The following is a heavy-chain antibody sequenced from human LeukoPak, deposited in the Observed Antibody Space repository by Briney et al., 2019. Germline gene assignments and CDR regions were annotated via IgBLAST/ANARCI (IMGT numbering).Heavy chain of an antibody. CDR1: GFTFSSFW. CDR3: ARGTGSDSWYIDY. D-gene: IGHD6-13*01. Sequence: QTGGSLRLSCAASGFTFSSFWMTWVRQAPGKGLEWVANINQDGSEKYYVDSVKGRFTISRDNAKNSLSLQMNSLRAEDTAVYYCARGTGSDSWYIDYWGQGTLVSVSS. J-gene: IGHJ4*02. V-gene: IGHV3-7*05. CDR2: INQDGSEK.